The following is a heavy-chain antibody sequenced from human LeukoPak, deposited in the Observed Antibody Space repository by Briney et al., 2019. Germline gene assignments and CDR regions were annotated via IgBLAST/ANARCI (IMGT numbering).Heavy chain of an antibody. J-gene: IGHJ4*02. CDR1: GYSFTSYW. D-gene: IGHD3-3*01. CDR2: IYPGDSDT. CDR3: ARHGSNVDFWSGSSNLALGY. Sequence: GESLKISCKGSGYSFTSYWIGWVRQMPGKGLEWVGIIYPGDSDTRYSPSFQGQVTISADKSISTAYLQWSSLKASDTAMYYCARHGSNVDFWSGSSNLALGYWGQGTLVTVSS. V-gene: IGHV5-51*01.